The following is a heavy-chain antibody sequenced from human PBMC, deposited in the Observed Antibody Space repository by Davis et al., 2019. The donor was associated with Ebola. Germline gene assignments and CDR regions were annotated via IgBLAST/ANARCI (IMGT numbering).Heavy chain of an antibody. V-gene: IGHV4-31*03. Sequence: SETLSLTCTVSGGSISSGGYYWSWIRQHPGKGLEWIGYIYYSGNTYYNPSLKSRVTISVDTSKNQFSLKLSSVTAADTAVYYCARGDPYYDFWSGYPSYYMDVWGKGTTVTVSS. J-gene: IGHJ6*03. CDR3: ARGDPYYDFWSGYPSYYMDV. CDR2: IYYSGNT. CDR1: GGSISSGGYY. D-gene: IGHD3-3*01.